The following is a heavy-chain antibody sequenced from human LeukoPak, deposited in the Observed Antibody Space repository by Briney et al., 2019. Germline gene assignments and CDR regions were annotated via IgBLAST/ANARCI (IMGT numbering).Heavy chain of an antibody. Sequence: AETLSLTCAVYGWSFSGYYWSWIRQPPGKGLEWIGEINHSGSTNYNLYLKSRVTISVDTYKNQFSLKLSSVTAEDTAVYCCARGRYDSSGYSFLDYWGQGTMVTVSS. CDR1: GWSFSGYY. CDR3: ARGRYDSSGYSFLDY. V-gene: IGHV4-34*01. J-gene: IGHJ4*02. D-gene: IGHD3-22*01. CDR2: INHSGST.